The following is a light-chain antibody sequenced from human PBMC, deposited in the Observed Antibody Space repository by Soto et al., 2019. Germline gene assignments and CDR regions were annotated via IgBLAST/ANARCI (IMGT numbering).Light chain of an antibody. CDR3: QRRSTL. V-gene: IGKV3-11*01. J-gene: IGKJ5*01. CDR2: DAS. Sequence: EIVLTQSPATLSLSPGERATLSCRASQSVSSYLAWYQQKPGQAPRLLIYDASNRATGIPARFSGSGSGTDFTLTISSLEPEDFAVYYCQRRSTLFGQGTRLEIK. CDR1: QSVSSY.